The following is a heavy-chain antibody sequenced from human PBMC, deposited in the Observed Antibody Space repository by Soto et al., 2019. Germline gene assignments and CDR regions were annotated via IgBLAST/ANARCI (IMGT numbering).Heavy chain of an antibody. J-gene: IGHJ5*02. Sequence: QPGGSLRLSCAASGFTFSSYAMSWVRQAPGKGLEWVSAISGSGGSTYYADSVKGRFTISRDNSKNTLYLQMNSLRAEDTAVYYSAKDSSSWHINWFDPWGQGTLVTVSS. CDR1: GFTFSSYA. CDR3: AKDSSSWHINWFDP. V-gene: IGHV3-23*01. D-gene: IGHD6-13*01. CDR2: ISGSGGST.